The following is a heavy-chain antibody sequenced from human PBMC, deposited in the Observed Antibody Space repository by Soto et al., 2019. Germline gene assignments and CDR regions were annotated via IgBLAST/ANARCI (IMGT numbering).Heavy chain of an antibody. CDR3: ARVGGYSYGYGYWYFDL. CDR2: IYHSGST. Sequence: SETLSLTCAVSSGSISSSNWWSWVRQPPGKGLEWIGEIYHSGSTNYNPSLKSRVTISVDKSKNQFSLKLSSVTAADTAVYYCARVGGYSYGYGYWYFDLWGRGTLVTVSS. CDR1: SGSISSSNW. J-gene: IGHJ2*01. D-gene: IGHD5-18*01. V-gene: IGHV4-4*02.